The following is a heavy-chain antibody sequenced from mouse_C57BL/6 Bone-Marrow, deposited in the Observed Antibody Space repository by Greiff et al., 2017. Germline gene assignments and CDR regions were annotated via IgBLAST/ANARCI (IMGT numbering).Heavy chain of an antibody. D-gene: IGHD1-1*01. J-gene: IGHJ4*01. CDR3: TTDYYGSSSAMDY. CDR1: GFNIKDDY. Sequence: EVQLQQSGAELVRPGASVKLSCTASGFNIKDDYMHWVKQRPEQGLEWIGWIDPENGDTKYASKFQGKATITADTSSNTAYLQLSSLTSEDTAVYYCTTDYYGSSSAMDYWGQGTSVTVSS. V-gene: IGHV14-4*01. CDR2: IDPENGDT.